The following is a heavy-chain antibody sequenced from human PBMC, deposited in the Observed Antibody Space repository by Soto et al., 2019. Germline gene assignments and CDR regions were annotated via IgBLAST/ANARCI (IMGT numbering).Heavy chain of an antibody. V-gene: IGHV4-31*03. CDR3: ARVGRRTTPLGAFDV. D-gene: IGHD1-26*01. CDR2: ISYSGSA. CDR1: GNSIATGAYY. J-gene: IGHJ3*01. Sequence: QVQLQESGPGLVKPSQTLSLTCTVSGNSIATGAYYWSWIRQHPGKGLEWIGYISYSGSAYYNPSLESRLTISVDMSKNQFSLMLTAVTAADTAVYYCARVGRRTTPLGAFDVWGPGTMVTVSS.